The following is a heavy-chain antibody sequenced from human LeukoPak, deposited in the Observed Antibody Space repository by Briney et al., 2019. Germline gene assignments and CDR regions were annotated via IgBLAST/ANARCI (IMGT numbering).Heavy chain of an antibody. V-gene: IGHV3-23*01. CDR1: GFTFSSYA. J-gene: IGHJ4*02. Sequence: GGSLRLSCAASGFTFSSYAMSWVRQAPGKGLEWVSAISGSGNSTYYADSVKGRFTISTDNSKNTLYLQMNSLRAEDTAVYYCAKVRGGYFDYWGQGTLATVSS. CDR3: AKVRGGYFDY. CDR2: ISGSGNST. D-gene: IGHD3-10*01.